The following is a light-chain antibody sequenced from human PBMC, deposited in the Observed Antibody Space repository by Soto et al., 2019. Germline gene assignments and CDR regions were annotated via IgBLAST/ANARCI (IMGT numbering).Light chain of an antibody. CDR1: QSISSH. V-gene: IGKV1-39*01. CDR3: QQSYSGPRT. J-gene: IGKJ4*01. Sequence: DIQMTQSPSSLSASVGDRVTITCRASQSISSHLNWYQQKPGKAPKVLIYAASSLQSGVPSRFSGIGSGTDFTLRISSLQPEDFATYYCQQSYSGPRTFGGGTKVDIK. CDR2: AAS.